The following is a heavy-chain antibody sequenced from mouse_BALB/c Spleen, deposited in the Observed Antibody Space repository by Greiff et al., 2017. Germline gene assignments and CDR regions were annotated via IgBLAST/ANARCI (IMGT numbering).Heavy chain of an antibody. D-gene: IGHD2-14*01. Sequence: VQLQQSGAELMKPGASVKISCKATGYTFSSYWIEWVKQRPGHGLEWIGEILPGSGSTNYNEKFKGKATFTADTSSNTAYMQLSSLTSEDSAVYYCARDYMYEIYAMDYWGQGTSVTVSS. CDR3: ARDYMYEIYAMDY. V-gene: IGHV1-9*01. J-gene: IGHJ4*01. CDR1: GYTFSSYW. CDR2: ILPGSGST.